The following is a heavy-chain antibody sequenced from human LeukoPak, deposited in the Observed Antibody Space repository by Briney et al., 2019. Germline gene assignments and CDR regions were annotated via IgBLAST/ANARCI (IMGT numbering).Heavy chain of an antibody. D-gene: IGHD1-14*01. V-gene: IGHV2-70*04. Sequence: SGPALVNPSQTLTLTCTFSGFSLTTSGMRVTWIRQPPGKALEWLARIDWDDDKFYSASLRTRLSISKDSSKKEVILTMTNMESVDTATYYCARISRHHAVDYWGHGILVIVSS. CDR3: ARISRHHAVDY. CDR1: GFSLTTSGMR. J-gene: IGHJ4*01. CDR2: IDWDDDK.